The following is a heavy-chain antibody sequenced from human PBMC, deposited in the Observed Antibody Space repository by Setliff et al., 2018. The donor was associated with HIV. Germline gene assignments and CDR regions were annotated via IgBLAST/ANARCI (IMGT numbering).Heavy chain of an antibody. Sequence: SETLSLTCTISGGSFGVYRWSWIRQSAGRGLEWIGSIDRSGTTDYKPSLKGRVAISVDTSRNQFSLRVTSVTAADTAVYFCARDRHSSGLGSCGPWGPGILVTVS. D-gene: IGHD3-10*01. V-gene: IGHV4-4*07. CDR3: ARDRHSSGLGSCGP. CDR2: IDRSGTT. CDR1: GGSFGVYR. J-gene: IGHJ5*02.